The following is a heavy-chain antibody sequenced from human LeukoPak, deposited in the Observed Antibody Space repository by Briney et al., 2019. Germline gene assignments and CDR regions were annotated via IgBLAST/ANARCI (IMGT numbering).Heavy chain of an antibody. CDR3: AKRYYYDSSGTFDY. V-gene: IGHV5-51*01. Sequence: GASLQISCKGSGYTFSTYWIGWVRQMPGKGLEWMGIIYPGDSDTRYSPSFQGQVTISADKSISTAYLQWSSLKASDTAMYYCAKRYYYDSSGTFDYWDQGTLVTVSS. CDR1: GYTFSTYW. D-gene: IGHD3-22*01. CDR2: IYPGDSDT. J-gene: IGHJ4*02.